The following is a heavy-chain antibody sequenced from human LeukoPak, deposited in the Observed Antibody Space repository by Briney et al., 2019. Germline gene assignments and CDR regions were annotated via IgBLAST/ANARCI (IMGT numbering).Heavy chain of an antibody. CDR1: GFTFSSYA. CDR2: ISGSGGST. D-gene: IGHD6-6*01. CDR3: AKDKSGIAARANWFDL. J-gene: IGHJ5*02. Sequence: GGSLRLSCAASGFTFSSYAMSWVRQAPGKGLEWVSAISGSGGSTYYADSVKGRFTISRDNSKNTLHLQMNSLRAEDTSVYYCAKDKSGIAARANWFDLWGQGTLVSVSS. V-gene: IGHV3-23*01.